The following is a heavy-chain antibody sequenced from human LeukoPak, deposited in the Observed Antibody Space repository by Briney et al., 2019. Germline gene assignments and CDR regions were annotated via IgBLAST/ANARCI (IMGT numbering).Heavy chain of an antibody. V-gene: IGHV3-23*01. J-gene: IGHJ5*01. CDR3: ASDRNSNNWFFY. CDR2: ISGSDGST. D-gene: IGHD6-13*01. Sequence: PGGSLRLSCAASGFTFSTYAMGWVRQAPGKGLEWVSTISGSDGSTDYADSVKGRFTISRDSSKNTLYLQMSTLRAEDTAIYYCASDRNSNNWFFYWGQGTLVTVSS. CDR1: GFTFSTYA.